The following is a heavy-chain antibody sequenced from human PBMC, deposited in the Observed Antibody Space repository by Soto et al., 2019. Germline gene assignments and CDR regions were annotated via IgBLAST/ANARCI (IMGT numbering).Heavy chain of an antibody. D-gene: IGHD1-7*01. V-gene: IGHV6-1*01. CDR2: TYYRTRWYY. J-gene: IGHJ6*03. Sequence: QTLSLTCVICGDSVSSNSAAWNWIRKSPSRGLEWLGRTYYRTRWYYDYAVSVRSRITVNPDTSKNQFSLQLTSVTPEDTAVYYCAGTTSHYWYYMDVWGKGTTVTVSS. CDR3: AGTTSHYWYYMDV. CDR1: GDSVSSNSAA.